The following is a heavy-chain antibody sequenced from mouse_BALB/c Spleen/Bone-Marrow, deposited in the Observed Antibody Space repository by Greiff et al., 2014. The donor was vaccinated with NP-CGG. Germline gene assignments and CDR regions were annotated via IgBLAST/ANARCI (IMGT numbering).Heavy chain of an antibody. J-gene: IGHJ2*01. D-gene: IGHD2-3*01. V-gene: IGHV3-1*02. Sequence: VQLQQSGPDLVKLSQSLSLTCTVTGYSITSGYSWHWIRQFPGNKLEWMGYIQYSGSTNYNPSLKSRISITRDTSKNQFFLQLNSVTTEDTATYYCARRGSIYDGYLDYWGQGTTLTVSS. CDR3: ARRGSIYDGYLDY. CDR2: IQYSGST. CDR1: GYSITSGYS.